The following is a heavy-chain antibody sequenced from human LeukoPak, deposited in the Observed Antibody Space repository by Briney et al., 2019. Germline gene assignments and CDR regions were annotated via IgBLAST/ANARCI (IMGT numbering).Heavy chain of an antibody. J-gene: IGHJ6*02. V-gene: IGHV4-39*01. D-gene: IGHD5-12*01. Sequence: PETPSLTCAVSGDSISSSSQYCACIRHPPGKGMEWLGCIYSSGSTIYSPALESRGTISVDRSKNQFSLKLNSVTGADTTVYYCARGAIGGYSGSHGMDVWGQGTTVTVSS. CDR2: IYSSGST. CDR1: GDSISSSSQY. CDR3: ARGAIGGYSGSHGMDV.